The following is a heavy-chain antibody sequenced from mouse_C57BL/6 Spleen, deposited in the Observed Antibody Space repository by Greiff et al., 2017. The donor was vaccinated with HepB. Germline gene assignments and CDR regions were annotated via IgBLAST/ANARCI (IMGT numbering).Heavy chain of an antibody. D-gene: IGHD2-4*01. CDR2: ILPGSGST. J-gene: IGHJ4*01. Sequence: VQRVESGAELMKPGASVKLSCKATGYTFTGYWIEWVKQRPGHGLEWIGEILPGSGSTNYNEKFKGKATFTADTSSNTAYMQLSSLTTEDSAIYYCARYGLYDYDARNAMDYWGQGTSVTVSS. CDR3: ARYGLYDYDARNAMDY. V-gene: IGHV1-9*01. CDR1: GYTFTGYW.